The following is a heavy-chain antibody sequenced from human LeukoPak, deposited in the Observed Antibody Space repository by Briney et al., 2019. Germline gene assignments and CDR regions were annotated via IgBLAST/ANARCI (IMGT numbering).Heavy chain of an antibody. CDR2: ISGSGGST. J-gene: IGHJ3*02. CDR3: AKTTHYGILTGGAFDI. CDR1: GFTFSSYA. V-gene: IGHV3-23*01. D-gene: IGHD3-9*01. Sequence: GGSLRLSCAASGFTFSSYAMSWVRQAPGKGLEWVSAISGSGGSTYYADSVKGRFTISRDNSKNTLYLQMNSLRAEDTAVYYCAKTTHYGILTGGAFDIWGQGTMVTVSS.